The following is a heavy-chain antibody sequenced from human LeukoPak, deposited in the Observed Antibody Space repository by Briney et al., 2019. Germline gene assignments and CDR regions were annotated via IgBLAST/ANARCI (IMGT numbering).Heavy chain of an antibody. D-gene: IGHD5-24*01. CDR3: ARRARWAQDFDY. Sequence: SETLSLTCTVSGGSVSGYYWSWIRQPPGKGLEWIAYLYYSGSTNYNPSLKSRVTISVDTSKNQFSLRLSSVTAADTAVYYCARRARWAQDFDYWGHGTLVTVSS. CDR2: LYYSGST. J-gene: IGHJ4*01. V-gene: IGHV4-59*08. CDR1: GGSVSGYY.